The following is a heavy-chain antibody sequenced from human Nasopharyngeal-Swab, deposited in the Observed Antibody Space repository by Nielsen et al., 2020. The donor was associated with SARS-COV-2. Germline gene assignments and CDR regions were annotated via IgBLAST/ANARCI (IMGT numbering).Heavy chain of an antibody. V-gene: IGHV3-73*01. CDR3: TRPIYCSSTSCSDV. D-gene: IGHD2-2*01. CDR2: IRSKANSYAT. Sequence: GGSLRLSCAASGFTFSGSAMHWVRQASGKGLEWAGRIRSKANSYATAYAASVKGRFTISRDDSKNTAYLQMNSLKTEDTAVYYCTRPIYCSSTSCSDVWGKGTTVTVSS. J-gene: IGHJ6*04. CDR1: GFTFSGSA.